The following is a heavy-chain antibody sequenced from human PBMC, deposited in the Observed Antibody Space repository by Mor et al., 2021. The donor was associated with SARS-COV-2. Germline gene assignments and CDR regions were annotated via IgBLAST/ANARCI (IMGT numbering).Heavy chain of an antibody. CDR3: ARGWRAMDV. V-gene: IGHV6-1*01. CDR2: TYYRSKWYN. J-gene: IGHJ6*02. Sequence: QSPSRGLEWLGGTYYRSKWYNEYAVSVKGRMTINPDTSKNQFSLQMNSVTPEDTAVYYCARGWRAMDVWGQGTTVTVSS.